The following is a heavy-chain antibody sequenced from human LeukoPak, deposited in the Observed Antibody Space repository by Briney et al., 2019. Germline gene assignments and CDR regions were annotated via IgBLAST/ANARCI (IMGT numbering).Heavy chain of an antibody. CDR2: INPSGGST. CDR1: GYTFTSYY. V-gene: IGHV1-46*01. J-gene: IGHJ4*02. D-gene: IGHD3-3*01. CDR3: ARDGYYDFWSGYPFDY. Sequence: GASVKVSCKASGYTFTSYYMHWVRQAPGQGLEWMGIINPSGGSTSYAQKFQGRVTMTRDTSTSTVYMELSSLRSEGTAVYYCARDGYYDFWSGYPFDYWGQGTLVTVSS.